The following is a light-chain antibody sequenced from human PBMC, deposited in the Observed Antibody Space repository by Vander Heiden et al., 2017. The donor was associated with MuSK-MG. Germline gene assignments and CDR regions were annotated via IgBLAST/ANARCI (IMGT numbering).Light chain of an antibody. CDR3: CSYAGSSTLLV. J-gene: IGLJ3*02. Sequence: QSALTQPASVSGSPGQSITISCTGTSSDVGSYNLVSWYQQHPGKAPKRRIDEGSKRPSGVSNRFSGYKSGNTASLTISGLQAEDEADDYGCSYAGSSTLLVFGGGTKLTVL. CDR1: SSDVGSYNL. V-gene: IGLV2-23*01. CDR2: EGS.